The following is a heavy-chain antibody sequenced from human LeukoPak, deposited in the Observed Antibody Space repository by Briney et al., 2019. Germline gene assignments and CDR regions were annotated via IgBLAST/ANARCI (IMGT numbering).Heavy chain of an antibody. D-gene: IGHD3-10*01. V-gene: IGHV4-59*01. CDR1: GGSISSYY. J-gene: IGHJ6*02. Sequence: SETLSLTCTVSGGSISSYYWSWIRQPPGKGLEWVGYIYYSGSTNYNPSLKSRVTISVDTSKNQFSLKLSSVTAADTAVYYCARDNGSGSYYSRYYYYYGMDVWGQGTTVTVSS. CDR3: ARDNGSGSYYSRYYYYYGMDV. CDR2: IYYSGST.